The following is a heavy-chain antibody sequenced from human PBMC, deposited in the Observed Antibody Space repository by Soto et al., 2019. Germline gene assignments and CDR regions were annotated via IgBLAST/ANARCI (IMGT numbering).Heavy chain of an antibody. CDR2: INHSGST. CDR3: ARVRLTVATINYYYDVMDV. Sequence: SETLSLTCAVYGGSFSGYYWSWIRQPPGKGLEWVGVINHSGSTNYNASLKSRVTISVETCKNQFYLKLSSVTAADTALYYCARVRLTVATINYYYDVMDVWGQGTTVTVSS. D-gene: IGHD5-12*01. CDR1: GGSFSGYY. J-gene: IGHJ6*02. V-gene: IGHV4-34*01.